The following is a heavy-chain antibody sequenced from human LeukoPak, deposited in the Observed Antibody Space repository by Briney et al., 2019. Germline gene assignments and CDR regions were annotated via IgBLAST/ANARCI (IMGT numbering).Heavy chain of an antibody. V-gene: IGHV1-8*02. CDR1: GYTFTSYG. CDR3: ARVRRKDYGSGAYRNWFDP. Sequence: GASVKVSCKASGYTFTSYGISWVRQAPGQGLEWMGWMNPNSGNTGYAQKFQGRVTMTRNTSISTAYMELSSLRSEDTAVYYCARVRRKDYGSGAYRNWFDPWGQGTLVTVSS. CDR2: MNPNSGNT. D-gene: IGHD3-10*01. J-gene: IGHJ5*02.